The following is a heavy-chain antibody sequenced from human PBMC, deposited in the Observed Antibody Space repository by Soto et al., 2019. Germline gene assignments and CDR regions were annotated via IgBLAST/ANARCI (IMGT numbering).Heavy chain of an antibody. CDR3: ARVATGGYNWFDP. J-gene: IGHJ5*02. Sequence: EVELVESGGGLVQPGGSLRLSCAASGFSFSTYWMHWVRQAPGKGLVWVSRINSDGSRINYGDSVKGRFTVSRDNAKNTVYLQMNSLRADDTAVYYCARVATGGYNWFDPWGQGTLVTVSS. CDR1: GFSFSTYW. V-gene: IGHV3-74*01. D-gene: IGHD7-27*01. CDR2: INSDGSRI.